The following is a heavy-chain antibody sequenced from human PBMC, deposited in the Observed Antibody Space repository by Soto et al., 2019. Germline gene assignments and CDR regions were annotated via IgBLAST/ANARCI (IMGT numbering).Heavy chain of an antibody. CDR3: ARPHTSTEYSSGWHAFDY. D-gene: IGHD6-19*01. Sequence: SETLSLTCTVSGGSISSSSYYWGWIRQPPGKGLEWIGSIYYSGSTYYNPSLKSRVTISVDTSKNQFSLKLSSVTAADTAVYYCARPHTSTEYSSGWHAFDYWGQGTLVTVSS. J-gene: IGHJ4*02. CDR2: IYYSGST. CDR1: GGSISSSSYY. V-gene: IGHV4-39*01.